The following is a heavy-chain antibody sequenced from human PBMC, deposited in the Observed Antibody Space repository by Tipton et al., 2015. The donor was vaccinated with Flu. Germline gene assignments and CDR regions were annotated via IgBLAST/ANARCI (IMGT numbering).Heavy chain of an antibody. CDR3: ARFAGGP. V-gene: IGHV3-7*01. CDR1: GFPFSDFW. Sequence: VQLVQSGGTLVQPGGSLRLSCAVSGFPFSDFWMHWVRQAPGKGLEWVAHINQDGSEEAYVDSVKGRFTISRDNARNSLYLQMNSLRAEDTAVYYCARFAGGPWGRGTLVSVSS. D-gene: IGHD3-16*01. CDR2: INQDGSEE. J-gene: IGHJ5*02.